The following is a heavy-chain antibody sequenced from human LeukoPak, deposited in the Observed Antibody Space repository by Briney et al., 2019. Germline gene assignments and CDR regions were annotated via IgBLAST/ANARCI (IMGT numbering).Heavy chain of an antibody. CDR3: AKFIAAPFYFDY. V-gene: IGHV3-21*01. Sequence: IPGGSLRLSCAASGFTFSSYSMNWFRQAPGKGLEWVSSISSSSSYIYYADSVKGRFTISRDNAKNSLYLQMNSLRAEDTAVYYCAKFIAAPFYFDYWGQGTLVTVSS. J-gene: IGHJ4*02. CDR2: ISSSSSYI. D-gene: IGHD6-13*01. CDR1: GFTFSSYS.